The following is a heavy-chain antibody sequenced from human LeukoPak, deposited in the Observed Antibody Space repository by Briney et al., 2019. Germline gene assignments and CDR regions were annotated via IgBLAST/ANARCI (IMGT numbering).Heavy chain of an antibody. D-gene: IGHD3-3*01. CDR3: ARGHYDFWSGYSRDHYYFDY. J-gene: IGHJ4*02. CDR1: GYTFTSYD. CDR2: MNPNSGNT. V-gene: IGHV1-8*01. Sequence: RASVKVSCTASGYTFTSYDINWVRQATGQGLEWMGWMNPNSGNTGYAQKFQGRVTMTRNTSISTAYMELSSLRSEDTAVYYCARGHYDFWSGYSRDHYYFDYWGQGTLVTVSS.